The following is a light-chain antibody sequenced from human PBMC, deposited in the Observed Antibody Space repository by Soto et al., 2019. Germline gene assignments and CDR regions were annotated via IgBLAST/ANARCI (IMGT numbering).Light chain of an antibody. CDR2: EVT. CDR3: SSKRDSSTLFV. J-gene: IGLJ1*01. Sequence: QSVLTQPASVSGSPGQSITISRTGTSSDVGAYNYVSWYQHHPGKVPKLLIYEVTNRPSGVSDRFSGSKSGNTASLTISGLQAEDEADYYCSSKRDSSTLFVFGTGTRSPS. V-gene: IGLV2-14*01. CDR1: SSDVGAYNY.